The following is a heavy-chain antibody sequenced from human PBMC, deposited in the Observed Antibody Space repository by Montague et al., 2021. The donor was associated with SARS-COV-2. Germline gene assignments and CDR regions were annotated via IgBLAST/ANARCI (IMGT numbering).Heavy chain of an antibody. CDR2: FDHSGDT. CDR3: AREFRIELWQTNWYFGF. D-gene: IGHD3-16*01. CDR1: GGSISGYY. J-gene: IGHJ2*01. V-gene: IGHV4-59*01. Sequence: SETLSLTCTVSGGSISGYYWSWIRPPGKGLEWIGNFDHSGDTKYNPSLKSRATISVDTSKNHFALRLSSVTAADTAVYYCAREFRIELWQTNWYFGFWGRGTLVTVSS.